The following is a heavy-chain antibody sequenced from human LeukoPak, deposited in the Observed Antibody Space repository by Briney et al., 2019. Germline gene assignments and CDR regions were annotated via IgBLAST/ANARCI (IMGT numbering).Heavy chain of an antibody. CDR3: AREAYSWNYALGSYYYYMDV. CDR1: GYTFTSYG. J-gene: IGHJ6*03. Sequence: ASVKVSCKASGYTFTSYGISWVRQAPGQGLEWMGWISAYNGNTNYAQKLQGRVTMTTDTSTSTAYMELRSLRSDDTAVYYCAREAYSWNYALGSYYYYMDVWGKGTTVTVSS. CDR2: ISAYNGNT. D-gene: IGHD1-7*01. V-gene: IGHV1-18*01.